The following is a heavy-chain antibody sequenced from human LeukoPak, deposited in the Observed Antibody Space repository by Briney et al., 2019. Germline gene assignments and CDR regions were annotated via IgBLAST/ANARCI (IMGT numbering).Heavy chain of an antibody. CDR1: AYTLTEIS. CDR2: FELEEGET. V-gene: IGHV1-24*01. D-gene: IGHD3-10*01. J-gene: IGHJ4*02. Sequence: ASVTVSLTVSAYTLTEISMHWARHAHGKGHEWKGGFELEEGETIYAQKFQGRDTMTEDTSTDTAYMELSSLRSEDTAVYYCATEPGYGWGSEYTDYWGQGTLVTVSS. CDR3: ATEPGYGWGSEYTDY.